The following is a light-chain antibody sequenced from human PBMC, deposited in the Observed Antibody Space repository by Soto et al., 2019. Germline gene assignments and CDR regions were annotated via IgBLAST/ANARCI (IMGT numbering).Light chain of an antibody. CDR1: QTIIFY. CDR3: QQSYTTPVYT. Sequence: DIQMTQSPSSLSASVGDRVTITCRASQTIIFYLNWYQQKPGQAPKLLIYAASNLQSGVPSRFRGSGSGTEFTLTISSLQPEDFATYFCQQSYTTPVYTFGQGTKLEIK. CDR2: AAS. J-gene: IGKJ2*01. V-gene: IGKV1-39*01.